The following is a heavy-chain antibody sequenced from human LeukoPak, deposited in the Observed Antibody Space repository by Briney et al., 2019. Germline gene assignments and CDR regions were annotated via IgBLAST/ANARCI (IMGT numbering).Heavy chain of an antibody. CDR3: ARGTAAIRGNAFDI. D-gene: IGHD2-2*02. J-gene: IGHJ3*02. CDR2: IIPILGIA. CDR1: GGTFSSYT. Sequence: SVKVSCNASGGTFSSYTISWVRQAPGQGLEWMGRIIPILGIANYAQKFQGRVTITADKSTSTAYMELSSLRSEDTAVYYCARGTAAIRGNAFDIWGQGTMVTVSS. V-gene: IGHV1-69*02.